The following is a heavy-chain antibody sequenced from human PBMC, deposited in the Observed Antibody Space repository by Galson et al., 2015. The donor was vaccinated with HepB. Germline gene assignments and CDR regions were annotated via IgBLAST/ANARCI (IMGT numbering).Heavy chain of an antibody. Sequence: LRLSCAASGFTFSSYWMHWVRQAPGKGLVWVSRISSDGSSTSYADSMKGRFTISRDNSKNTLYLQMNSLRAEDTAVYYCARDFAVESGYSSGWSKPEYWGQGTLVTVSS. D-gene: IGHD6-19*01. CDR3: ARDFAVESGYSSGWSKPEY. J-gene: IGHJ4*02. V-gene: IGHV3-74*01. CDR1: GFTFSSYW. CDR2: ISSDGSST.